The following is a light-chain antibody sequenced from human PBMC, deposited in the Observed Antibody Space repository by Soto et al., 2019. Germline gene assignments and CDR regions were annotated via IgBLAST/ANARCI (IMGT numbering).Light chain of an antibody. V-gene: IGKV3-20*01. CDR1: QTVSSSY. J-gene: IGKJ1*01. CDR3: EQYGSLRT. Sequence: EIVLKPSPGTLSLSPGERSPLSGRASQTVSSSYLAWYQQKPGQAPRLLIYGASSRATGIPDRFSGSGSGTDFTPTISRLEPEEFAVDYCEQYGSLRTFGKLGKVDVK. CDR2: GAS.